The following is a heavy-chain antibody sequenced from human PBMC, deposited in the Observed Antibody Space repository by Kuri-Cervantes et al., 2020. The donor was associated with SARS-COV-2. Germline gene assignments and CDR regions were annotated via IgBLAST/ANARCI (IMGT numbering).Heavy chain of an antibody. V-gene: IGHV1-18*01. D-gene: IGHD3-16*01. Sequence: ASVKVSCKASGYTFSSYGISWVRQAPGQGLEWMGWISTYNGNTNYAQKLQGRVTMTTDTSTSTVYMDLRSLRSDDTAVYYCAVGGEYQMLGPYLNYWGQGTLVTVSS. CDR1: GYTFSSYG. CDR3: AVGGEYQMLGPYLNY. J-gene: IGHJ4*02. CDR2: ISTYNGNT.